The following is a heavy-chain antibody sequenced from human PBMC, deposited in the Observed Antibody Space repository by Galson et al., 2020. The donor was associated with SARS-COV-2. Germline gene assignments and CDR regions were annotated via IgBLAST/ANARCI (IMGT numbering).Heavy chain of an antibody. CDR2: MNPKSGDT. D-gene: IGHD6-19*01. V-gene: IGHV1-8*01. J-gene: IGHJ6*01. CDR3: ARGRWTVAGVLYYYGMEC. Sequence: ASVKVSCMASGYTLSGYDINWVRQAPGQGLEWMGRMNPKSGDTGYAPRFQGRVSMTRDTSINTAYMEVTSLRIEDTAVYFCARGRWTVAGVLYYYGMECWGQGTTVTVSS. CDR1: GYTLSGYD.